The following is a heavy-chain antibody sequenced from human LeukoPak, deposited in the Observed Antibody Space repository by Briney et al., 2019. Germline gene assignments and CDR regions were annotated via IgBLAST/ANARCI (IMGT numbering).Heavy chain of an antibody. CDR1: GFTFSTYA. CDR3: AKLSDNYYGSGSYIDY. Sequence: GGSLRLSCAASGFTFSTYAMSWVRQAPGKGLEWVSIISSSGVTYDADSVQGRFTVSRDNSKNTLYLQMNSLRAEDTAVYYCAKLSDNYYGSGSYIDYWGQGTLVTVSS. V-gene: IGHV3-23*01. J-gene: IGHJ4*02. CDR2: ISSSGVT. D-gene: IGHD3-10*01.